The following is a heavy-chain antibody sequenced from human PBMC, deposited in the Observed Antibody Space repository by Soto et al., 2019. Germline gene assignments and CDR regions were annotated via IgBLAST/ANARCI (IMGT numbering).Heavy chain of an antibody. CDR2: ISGSGGST. D-gene: IGHD6-13*01. Sequence: HPGGSLRLSCAAPGFTFSSYAMSWVRQAPGKGLEWVSAISGSGGSTYYADSVKGRFTISRDNSKNTLYLQMNSLRAEDTAVYYCAKDVRSSSWQPTYYFDYWGQGTLVTVSS. J-gene: IGHJ4*02. CDR3: AKDVRSSSWQPTYYFDY. CDR1: GFTFSSYA. V-gene: IGHV3-23*01.